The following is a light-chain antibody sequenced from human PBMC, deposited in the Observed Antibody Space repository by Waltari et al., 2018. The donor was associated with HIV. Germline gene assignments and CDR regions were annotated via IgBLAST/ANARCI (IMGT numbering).Light chain of an antibody. J-gene: IGKJ1*01. CDR1: RRLLYTSDNYNY. V-gene: IGKV4-1*01. Sequence: DIVLIQSPDSLAASLGERATTICYSSRRLLYTSDNYNYLAWYQQKPGQPPKFLIYWASTRESGVPERFSGSGSGAQFNLTIRSLRAEDVATYYCQQYFSDLWTFGQGTKVEIK. CDR2: WAS. CDR3: QQYFSDLWT.